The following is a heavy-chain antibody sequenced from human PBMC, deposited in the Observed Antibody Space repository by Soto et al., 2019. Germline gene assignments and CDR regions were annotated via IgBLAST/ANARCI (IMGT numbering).Heavy chain of an antibody. CDR2: IYWDDDK. Sequence: QITLKESGPTLVKPTQTLTLTCTFSGFSLSTSGVGVGWIRQSPGKALEWLALIYWDDDKRYSPSLKSRLTITTDIPKTQVVPTMTNMDPVDTAAYYCAHKVAADFGYWGQGTLVTVSS. CDR3: AHKVAADFGY. J-gene: IGHJ4*02. V-gene: IGHV2-5*02. CDR1: GFSLSTSGVG. D-gene: IGHD6-19*01.